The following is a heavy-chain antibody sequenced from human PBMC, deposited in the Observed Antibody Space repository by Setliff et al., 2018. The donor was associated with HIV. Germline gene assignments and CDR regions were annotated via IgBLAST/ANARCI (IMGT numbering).Heavy chain of an antibody. Sequence: PGGSLRLSCAASGLTFSDYAMSWVRQAPGKGLEWVSAISGSEINTYYADSVKGRFTISRDNAKNSLYLQMNSLRAEDTAVYYCARVRATGGYYFDYWGQGMLVTVSS. V-gene: IGHV3-23*01. J-gene: IGHJ4*02. CDR3: ARVRATGGYYFDY. CDR1: GLTFSDYA. CDR2: ISGSEINT. D-gene: IGHD7-27*01.